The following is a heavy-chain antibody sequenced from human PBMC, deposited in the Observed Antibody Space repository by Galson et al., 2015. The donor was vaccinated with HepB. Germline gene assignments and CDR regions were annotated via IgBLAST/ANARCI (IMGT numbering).Heavy chain of an antibody. CDR3: ARFGATVVTNYYYYYGMDV. CDR1: GYTFTSYG. D-gene: IGHD4-23*01. Sequence: SVKVSCKASGYTFTSYGISWVRQAPGQGLEWMGWISAYNGNTNYAQKLQGRVTMTTDTSTSTAYMELRSLRSDDTAVYYCARFGATVVTNYYYYYGMDVWGQGTTVTVSS. V-gene: IGHV1-18*01. CDR2: ISAYNGNT. J-gene: IGHJ6*02.